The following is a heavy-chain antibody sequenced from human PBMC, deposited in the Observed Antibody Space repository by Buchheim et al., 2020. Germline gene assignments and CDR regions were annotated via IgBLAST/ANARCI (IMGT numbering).Heavy chain of an antibody. CDR1: GFTFSSYA. V-gene: IGHV3-30-3*01. D-gene: IGHD1-20*01. J-gene: IGHJ4*02. CDR3: ARATVGRVTGTSDY. CDR2: ISDDGSDK. Sequence: QVQLVESGGSVVQPGRSLRLSCAASGFTFSSYAMHWVRQAPGKGLEWVAVISDDGSDKYYADSVKGRFTISRDNSKNTLSLQMNTLRPEDTAMYYCARATVGRVTGTSDYWGQGAL.